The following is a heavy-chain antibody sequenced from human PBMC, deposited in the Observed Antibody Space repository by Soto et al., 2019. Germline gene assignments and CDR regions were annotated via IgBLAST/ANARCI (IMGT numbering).Heavy chain of an antibody. CDR1: GGSISSVGYY. J-gene: IGHJ6*02. Sequence: PSETLSLTCTVSGGSISSVGYYWSWIRQHPGKGLEWIGYIYYSGSTYYNPSLKSRVTISVDTSKNQFSLKLSSVTAADTAVYYCARGIEGWYQGRYYYGMDVWGQRTTVTVS. CDR3: ARGIEGWYQGRYYYGMDV. CDR2: IYYSGST. D-gene: IGHD2-2*01. V-gene: IGHV4-31*03.